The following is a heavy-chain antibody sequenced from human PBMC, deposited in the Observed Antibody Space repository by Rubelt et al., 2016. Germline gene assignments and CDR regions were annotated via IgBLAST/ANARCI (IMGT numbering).Heavy chain of an antibody. CDR3: ARAGDSSGYYYVGAFDI. V-gene: IGHV3-23*01. D-gene: IGHD3-22*01. Sequence: KGLEWVSAISGSGGSTYYADSVKGRFTISRDNSKNTLYLQMNSLRAEDTAVYYCARAGDSSGYYYVGAFDIWGQGTMVTVSS. CDR2: ISGSGGST. J-gene: IGHJ3*02.